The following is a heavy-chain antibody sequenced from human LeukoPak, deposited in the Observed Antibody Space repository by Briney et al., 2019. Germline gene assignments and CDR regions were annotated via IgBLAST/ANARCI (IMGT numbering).Heavy chain of an antibody. CDR3: ARKAGTLAFDI. V-gene: IGHV3-33*01. Sequence: GRSLRLSCAASGFTFSSYGMHWVRQAPGKGLEWVAVIWYDGSNKYYADSVKGRFTISRDNSKNTLYLQMNSLRAEDTAMYYCARKAGTLAFDIWGQGTMVTVSS. CDR1: GFTFSSYG. D-gene: IGHD1-1*01. CDR2: IWYDGSNK. J-gene: IGHJ3*02.